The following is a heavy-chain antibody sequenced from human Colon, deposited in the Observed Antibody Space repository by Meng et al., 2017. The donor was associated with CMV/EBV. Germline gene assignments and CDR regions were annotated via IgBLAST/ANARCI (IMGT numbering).Heavy chain of an antibody. V-gene: IGHV2-5*02. Sequence: QINLKESGPNLVKPNQTLTLTCTFSGFSLSTIGMGVGWIRQPPGKAPEWLGVIYWDDDKRYSPSLKSRLTITKDTSKNQVVLTMTNLDPLDTATYYCAHRPYGSGSYFFDYWGQGTLVTVSS. CDR1: GFSLSTIGMG. CDR3: AHRPYGSGSYFFDY. J-gene: IGHJ4*02. D-gene: IGHD3-10*01. CDR2: IYWDDDK.